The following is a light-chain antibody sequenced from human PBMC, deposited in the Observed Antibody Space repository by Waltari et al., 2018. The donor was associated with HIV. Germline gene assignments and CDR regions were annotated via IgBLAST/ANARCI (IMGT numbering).Light chain of an antibody. Sequence: IVMTKSPLSLPVTPGEPDSISCRSSHSLLHSNGYNYLDWYLQKPGQSPQLLIYLGSNRASGVPDRFSGSGSGTDFTLKISRVEAEDVGVYYCMQALQTPPTFGQGTKVEIK. CDR3: MQALQTPPT. CDR1: HSLLHSNGYNY. J-gene: IGKJ1*01. V-gene: IGKV2-28*01. CDR2: LGS.